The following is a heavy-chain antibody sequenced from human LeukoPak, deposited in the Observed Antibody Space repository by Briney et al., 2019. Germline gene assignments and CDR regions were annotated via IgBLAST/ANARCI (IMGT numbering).Heavy chain of an antibody. Sequence: SETLSLTCTVSGGSISSYYWSWIRQPPGKGLEWIGYIYYSGSTNYNPSLKSRATISVDTSKNQFSLKLSSVTAADTAVYYCARASITYDSSGYYPHPFDYWGQGTLVTVSS. CDR3: ARASITYDSSGYYPHPFDY. CDR2: IYYSGST. CDR1: GGSISSYY. D-gene: IGHD3-22*01. V-gene: IGHV4-59*01. J-gene: IGHJ4*02.